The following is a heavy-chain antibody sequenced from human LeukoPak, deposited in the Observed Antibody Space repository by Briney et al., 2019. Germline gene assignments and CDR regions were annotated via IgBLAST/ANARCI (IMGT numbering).Heavy chain of an antibody. CDR1: GYTFTSYA. Sequence: PGASVKVSCKASGYTFTSYAMHWVRQAPGQRLEWMGWINAGNGNTKYSQEFQGRVTMTRDMSTTTDYMELSSLRSEDTAVYYCARDNSVGDIAWWFDPWGQGTLVTVSS. CDR2: INAGNGNT. V-gene: IGHV1-3*01. D-gene: IGHD3-16*02. CDR3: ARDNSVGDIAWWFDP. J-gene: IGHJ5*02.